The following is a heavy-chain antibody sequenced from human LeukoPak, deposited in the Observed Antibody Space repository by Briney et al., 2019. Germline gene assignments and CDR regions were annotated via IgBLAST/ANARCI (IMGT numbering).Heavy chain of an antibody. CDR1: GFTVSSTY. CDR2: IYTGGST. Sequence: PGGSLRLSCAASGFTVSSTYMTWIRQAPGKGLEWVSVIYTGGSTYYADSVKGRFTISRDNSNNTLYLQMNSLRAEDTAVYYCARDSFFDTVTKAYYYYYGMDVWGQGTTVTVSS. J-gene: IGHJ6*02. D-gene: IGHD4-11*01. CDR3: ARDSFFDTVTKAYYYYYGMDV. V-gene: IGHV3-66*01.